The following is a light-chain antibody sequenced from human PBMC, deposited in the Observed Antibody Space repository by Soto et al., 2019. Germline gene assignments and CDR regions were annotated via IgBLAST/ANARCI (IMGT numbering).Light chain of an antibody. V-gene: IGKV3-11*01. CDR2: DAS. Sequence: EIVLTQSPATLSLSPGVRATLSCRASQSVSSYLAWYQQKPGQAPRLLIYDASNRATGIPARFSGSGSGTDFTLTTSSLEPEDFAVYYCQQRSNWPPTFGQGTKLEIK. CDR1: QSVSSY. CDR3: QQRSNWPPT. J-gene: IGKJ2*01.